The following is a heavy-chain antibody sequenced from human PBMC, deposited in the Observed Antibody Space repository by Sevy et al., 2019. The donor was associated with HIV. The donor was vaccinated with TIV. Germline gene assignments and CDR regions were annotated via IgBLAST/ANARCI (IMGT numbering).Heavy chain of an antibody. J-gene: IGHJ6*02. CDR3: ARGIAAPRGMDV. V-gene: IGHV4-59*01. D-gene: IGHD6-13*01. CDR1: GDSISSYY. CDR2: LYYSGST. Sequence: SETLSLTCTVSGDSISSYYWSWIRQPPGKGLEWIGYLYYSGSTNYNPSLKSRVTISVDTSKNQLSLRLSSVTAADTAVYYCARGIAAPRGMDVWGQRTTVTVSS.